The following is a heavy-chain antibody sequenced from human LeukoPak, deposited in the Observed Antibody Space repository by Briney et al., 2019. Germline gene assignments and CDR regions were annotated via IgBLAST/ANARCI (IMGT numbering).Heavy chain of an antibody. CDR1: GGSFSGYY. V-gene: IGHV4-34*01. CDR2: INHSGST. J-gene: IGHJ4*02. D-gene: IGHD3-10*01. CDR3: ARGQLYYYGSGSYSRPFDY. Sequence: SETLSLTCAVYGGSFSGYYWSWIRQPPGKGLEWIGEINHSGSTNYNPSLKSRVTISVDTSKNQFSLKLSSVTAADTAVYYCARGQLYYYGSGSYSRPFDYWGQGTLVTVSS.